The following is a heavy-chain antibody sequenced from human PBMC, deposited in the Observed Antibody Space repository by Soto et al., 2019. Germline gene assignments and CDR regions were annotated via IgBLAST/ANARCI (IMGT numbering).Heavy chain of an antibody. J-gene: IGHJ6*03. Sequence: PSQTLSLTCAISGDSVSSNSAAWNWIRQSPSRGLEWLGRTYYRSKWYNDYAVSVKSRITINPDTSKNQFSPQLNSVTPEDTAVYYCARERLYCSSNSCYQRQYYYYYMDVWGKGTTVTVSS. V-gene: IGHV6-1*01. D-gene: IGHD2-2*01. CDR1: GDSVSSNSAA. CDR3: ARERLYCSSNSCYQRQYYYYYMDV. CDR2: TYYRSKWYN.